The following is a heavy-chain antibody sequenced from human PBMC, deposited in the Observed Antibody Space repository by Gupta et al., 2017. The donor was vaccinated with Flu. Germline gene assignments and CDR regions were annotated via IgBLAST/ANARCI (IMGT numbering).Heavy chain of an antibody. CDR3: ALLYSSGWYSPFDY. CDR1: GFTSSSYA. D-gene: IGHD6-19*01. Sequence: EVQLLESGGGLVQPGVCLRLSCAASGFTSSSYAMSWVRQAPGKGLEWVSAISGSGGSTYYADSVKGRFTISRDNSKNTLYLQMNSLRAEDTAVYYCALLYSSGWYSPFDYWGQGTLVTVSS. CDR2: ISGSGGST. J-gene: IGHJ4*02. V-gene: IGHV3-23*01.